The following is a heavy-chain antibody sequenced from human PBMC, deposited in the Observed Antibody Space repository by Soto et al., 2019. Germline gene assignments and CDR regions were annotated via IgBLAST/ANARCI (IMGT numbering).Heavy chain of an antibody. Sequence: ASVKVSCKASGYTFTGYHMHWVRQAPGQGLEWMGWINPNSGGTNYAQKFQGRVTMTRDTSISTAYMELSRLRSDDTAVYYCARGPQPYYDFWSGYLRDYYGMDVWGQGTTVTVSS. CDR1: GYTFTGYH. D-gene: IGHD3-3*01. CDR2: INPNSGGT. J-gene: IGHJ6*02. V-gene: IGHV1-2*02. CDR3: ARGPQPYYDFWSGYLRDYYGMDV.